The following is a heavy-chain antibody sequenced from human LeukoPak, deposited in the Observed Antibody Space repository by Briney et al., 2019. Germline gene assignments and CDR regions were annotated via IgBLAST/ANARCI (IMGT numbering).Heavy chain of an antibody. D-gene: IGHD6-13*01. J-gene: IGHJ1*01. CDR3: ARDRPGIAAAGTRRAEYFQH. CDR1: GYTFTSYY. Sequence: ASVKVSCKASGYTFTSYYMHWVRPAPGQGLEWMGIINPSGGSTSYAQKFQGRVTMTRDTSTSTVYMELSSLRSEDTAVYYCARDRPGIAAAGTRRAEYFQHWGQGTLVTVSS. V-gene: IGHV1-46*01. CDR2: INPSGGST.